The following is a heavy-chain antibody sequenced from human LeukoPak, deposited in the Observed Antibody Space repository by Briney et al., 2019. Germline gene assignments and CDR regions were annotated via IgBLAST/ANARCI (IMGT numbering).Heavy chain of an antibody. Sequence: PGRSLRLSCAASGFTFDDYATHWVRQAPGKGLEWVSGISWNSGSIGYADSVKGRFTISRDNAKNSLYLQMNSLRAEDTALYYCAKDRGGLILGNFDYWGQGTLVTVSS. CDR1: GFTFDDYA. CDR2: ISWNSGSI. V-gene: IGHV3-9*01. D-gene: IGHD1-26*01. J-gene: IGHJ4*02. CDR3: AKDRGGLILGNFDY.